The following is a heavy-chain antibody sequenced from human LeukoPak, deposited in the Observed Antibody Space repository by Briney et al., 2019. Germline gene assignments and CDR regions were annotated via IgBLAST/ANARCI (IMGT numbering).Heavy chain of an antibody. J-gene: IGHJ5*02. CDR2: IYTSGST. D-gene: IGHD1-26*01. V-gene: IGHV4-61*02. CDR1: GGSISIGSYY. CDR3: ARDLPIVGATSGWFDP. Sequence: SETLSLTCTVSGGSISIGSYYWSWIRQPAGKGLEWIGRIYTSGSTNYNPSLKSRVTISVDTSKNQFSLKLSSVTAADTAVYYCARDLPIVGATSGWFDPWGQGTLVTVSS.